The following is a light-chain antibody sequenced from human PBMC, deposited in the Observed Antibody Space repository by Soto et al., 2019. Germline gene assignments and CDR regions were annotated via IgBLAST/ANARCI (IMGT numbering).Light chain of an antibody. CDR3: SSYTSSSPHVV. Sequence: QSALTQPASVSGSLGQSITISCTGTSSDVGGYNYVSWYQQHPGKAPKLMIYDVSNRPSGVSNRFSGSKSGNTASLTISGLQAEDEADYYCSSYTSSSPHVVFGGGTKLTVL. J-gene: IGLJ2*01. CDR2: DVS. CDR1: SSDVGGYNY. V-gene: IGLV2-14*01.